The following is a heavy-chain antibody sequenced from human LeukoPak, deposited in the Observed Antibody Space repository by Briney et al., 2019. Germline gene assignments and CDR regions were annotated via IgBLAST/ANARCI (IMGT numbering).Heavy chain of an antibody. CDR1: GYTLTELS. CDR2: FDPEDGET. CDR3: ATAYYDSSGYYNWFDP. V-gene: IGHV1-24*01. J-gene: IGHJ5*02. D-gene: IGHD3-22*01. Sequence: ASVKVSCKVSGYTLTELSMHWVRQAPGKGLEWMGGFDPEDGETIYAQKFQGRVTMTEDTSTDTAYMALSSLRSEDTAVYYCATAYYDSSGYYNWFDPWGQGTLVTVSS.